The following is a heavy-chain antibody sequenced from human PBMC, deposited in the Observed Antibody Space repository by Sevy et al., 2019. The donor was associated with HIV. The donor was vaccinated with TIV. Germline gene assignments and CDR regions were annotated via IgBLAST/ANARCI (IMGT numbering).Heavy chain of an antibody. J-gene: IGHJ6*02. Sequence: GGSLRLSCTASGFTFGDYAMSWFRQAPGKGLEWVGFIRSKAYGGTTEYAASVKGRFTISRDDSKSIAYLQMNSLKTEDTAVYYCTRARDRGYYGPGSYFYYYGMDVWGQGTTVTVSS. CDR1: GFTFGDYA. CDR2: IRSKAYGGTT. V-gene: IGHV3-49*03. CDR3: TRARDRGYYGPGSYFYYYGMDV. D-gene: IGHD3-10*01.